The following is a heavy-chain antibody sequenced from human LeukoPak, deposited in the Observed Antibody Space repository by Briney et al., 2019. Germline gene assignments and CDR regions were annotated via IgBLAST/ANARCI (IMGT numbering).Heavy chain of an antibody. CDR3: ARVNVCPRCHFDP. D-gene: IGHD2/OR15-2a*01. CDR1: GFTFSSYW. Sequence: GGSLRLSCAASGFTFSSYWMHWVRQAPGKGLVWVSRISPDGSSALYADSGKGRFTISRDNAKNTLYLQKNSLHGDDTAVYYCARVNVCPRCHFDPWGQGTLVTVSS. CDR2: ISPDGSSA. V-gene: IGHV3-74*01. J-gene: IGHJ5*02.